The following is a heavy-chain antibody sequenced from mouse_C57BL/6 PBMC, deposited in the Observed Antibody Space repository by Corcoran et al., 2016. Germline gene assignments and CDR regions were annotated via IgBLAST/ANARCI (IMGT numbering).Heavy chain of an antibody. CDR1: GYTFTDYY. D-gene: IGHD2-5*01. CDR2: INPNNGGT. Sequence: EVQLQQSGPELVKPGASVKISCKASGYTFTDYYMNWVKQSHGKSLEWIGDINPNNGGTSYNQKFKGKATLTVDKSSSTAYMELRSLTSEDSAVYYCARSRSYYSNSGFAYWGQGTLVTVSA. CDR3: ARSRSYYSNSGFAY. V-gene: IGHV1-26*01. J-gene: IGHJ3*01.